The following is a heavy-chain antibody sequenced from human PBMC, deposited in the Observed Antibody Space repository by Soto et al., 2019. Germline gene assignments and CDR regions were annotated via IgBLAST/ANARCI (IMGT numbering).Heavy chain of an antibody. CDR2: IRRIAYGGTT. Sequence: GGSLRLSCSASGFNFAAYTMSWVRLTPGKGLEWVGFIRRIAYGGTTDYAASVKGRFTISRDDSRKVVYLQMSRLKIEDTAVYYCSRSLAIDFDSWGQGTLVTVSS. V-gene: IGHV3-49*04. CDR3: SRSLAIDFDS. CDR1: GFNFAAYT. J-gene: IGHJ4*02.